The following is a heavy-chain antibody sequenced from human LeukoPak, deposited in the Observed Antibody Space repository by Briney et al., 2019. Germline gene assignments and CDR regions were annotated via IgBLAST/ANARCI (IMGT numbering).Heavy chain of an antibody. Sequence: GASVNVSCKSSGYTFTSYDINWVRQATGQGLEWMGWMNPKSGNTGYAQKFQGRVSMTWNTSISTAYMELSSLKSEDTAVYYCAKIGAAARRTPNPRWFDPWGQGTLVTVSS. J-gene: IGHJ5*02. CDR1: GYTFTSYD. CDR2: MNPKSGNT. D-gene: IGHD6-6*01. V-gene: IGHV1-8*01. CDR3: AKIGAAARRTPNPRWFDP.